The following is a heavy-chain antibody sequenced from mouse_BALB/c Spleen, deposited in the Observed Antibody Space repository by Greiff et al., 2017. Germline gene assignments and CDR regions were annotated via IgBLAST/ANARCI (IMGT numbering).Heavy chain of an antibody. CDR1: GYTFTDYA. CDR3: AREFITTVGNYFDY. V-gene: IGHV1S137*01. D-gene: IGHD1-1*01. CDR2: ISTYYGDA. Sequence: VQLQQSGAELVRPGVSVKISCKGSGYTFTDYAMHWVKQSHAKSLEWIGVISTYYGDASYNQKFKGKATMTVDKSSSTAYMELARLTSEDSAIYYCAREFITTVGNYFDYWGQGTTLTVSS. J-gene: IGHJ2*01.